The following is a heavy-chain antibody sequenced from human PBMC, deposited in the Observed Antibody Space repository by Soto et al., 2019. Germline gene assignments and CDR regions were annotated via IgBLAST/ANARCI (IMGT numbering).Heavy chain of an antibody. J-gene: IGHJ4*02. D-gene: IGHD3-3*01. CDR2: MYPGDSDT. CDR3: ARLPRDCNKTSCYYADH. CDR1: GYDFNTNW. V-gene: IGHV5-51*01. Sequence: PGESVKISCRGAGYDFNTNWFGWVLQLPGRGLEWVGIMYPGDSDTRYNPSLQGHVTLSVDVTVSTAFLQWRSLETSDTGMYFCARLPRDCNKTSCYYADHWGQGTQVTVSS.